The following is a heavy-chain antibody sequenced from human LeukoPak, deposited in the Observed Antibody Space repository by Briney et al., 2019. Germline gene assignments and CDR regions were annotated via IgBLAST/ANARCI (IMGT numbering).Heavy chain of an antibody. V-gene: IGHV4-39*07. D-gene: IGHD2-15*01. J-gene: IGHJ4*02. CDR2: IYYSEGT. CDR3: ARDRYCSGRSCYGPPDY. CDR1: GDSISSRSYY. Sequence: SETLSLTCTVSGDSISSRSYYWGWIRQPPGKGLEWIGSIYYSEGTYYNPSLKSRVTISIDTSKNQFSLKLNSVTAADTAVYYCARDRYCSGRSCYGPPDYWGQGVLVTVSS.